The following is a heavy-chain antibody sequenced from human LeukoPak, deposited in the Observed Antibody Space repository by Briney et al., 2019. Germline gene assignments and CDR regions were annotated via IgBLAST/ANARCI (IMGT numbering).Heavy chain of an antibody. V-gene: IGHV4-39*07. D-gene: IGHD2-15*01. J-gene: IGHJ4*02. CDR2: IYYSEGT. CDR3: ARDRYCSGRSCYGPPDY. CDR1: GDSISSRSYY. Sequence: SETLSLTCTVSGDSISSRSYYWGWIRQPPGKGLEWIGSIYYSEGTYYNPSLKSRVTISIDTSKNQFSLKLNSVTAADTAVYYCARDRYCSGRSCYGPPDYWGQGVLVTVSS.